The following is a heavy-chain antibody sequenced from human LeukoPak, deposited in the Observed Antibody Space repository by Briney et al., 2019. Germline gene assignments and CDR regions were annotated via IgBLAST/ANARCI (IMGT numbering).Heavy chain of an antibody. Sequence: PGGSLRLSCAASVFTFSDYYMSWIRQAPGKGLECVSYICSSGSTIYYADSVKGRFTISRDNAKNPPYLQMNSLRAEDTAVYYCEGGDYGDYDYWGQGTLVTVSS. V-gene: IGHV3-11*01. CDR3: EGGDYGDYDY. CDR2: ICSSGSTI. CDR1: VFTFSDYY. D-gene: IGHD4-17*01. J-gene: IGHJ4*02.